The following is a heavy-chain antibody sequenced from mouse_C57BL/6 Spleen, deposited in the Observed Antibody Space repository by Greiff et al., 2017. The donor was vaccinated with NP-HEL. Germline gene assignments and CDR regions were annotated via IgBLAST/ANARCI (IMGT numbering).Heavy chain of an antibody. J-gene: IGHJ2*01. CDR1: GYAFSSSW. V-gene: IGHV1-82*01. Sequence: QVQLQQSGPELVKPGASVKISCKASGYAFSSSWMNWVKQRPGKGLEWIGRIYPGDGDTNYNGKFKGKATLTADKSSSTAYMQLRSLTSEDSAVYFCAGPYYYGRGGFFDYWGQGTTLTVSS. CDR2: IYPGDGDT. CDR3: AGPYYYGRGGFFDY. D-gene: IGHD1-1*01.